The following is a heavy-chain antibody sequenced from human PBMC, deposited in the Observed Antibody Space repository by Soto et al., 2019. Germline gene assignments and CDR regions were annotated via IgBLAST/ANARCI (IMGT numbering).Heavy chain of an antibody. V-gene: IGHV3-33*01. CDR3: ARGYCTNGVWSYFDQ. J-gene: IGHJ4*02. Sequence: PGGSLRLSCEASGFMFSTYGMHWVRQAPGKGLEWVAMIWYDGSYKYYADSVKGRFTMSRDNSKNMVYVEMNSLRAEDTAVYYCARGYCTNGVWSYFDQWGQGTLVTVSS. CDR2: IWYDGSYK. CDR1: GFMFSTYG. D-gene: IGHD2-8*01.